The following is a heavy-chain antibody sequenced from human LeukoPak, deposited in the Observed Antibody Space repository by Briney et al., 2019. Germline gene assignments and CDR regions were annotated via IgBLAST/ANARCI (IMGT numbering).Heavy chain of an antibody. CDR2: INDAGDFT. Sequence: GGSLRLSCAASGFTFRNYAMSWVRQAPGKGLEWLSAINDAGDFTWYADSVKGRFTISRDNSRNTLSLQMNSLRAEDTTVYYCARGGSGGRPYYFDYWGQGILVSVAS. V-gene: IGHV3-23*01. D-gene: IGHD6-6*01. CDR3: ARGGSGGRPYYFDY. J-gene: IGHJ4*02. CDR1: GFTFRNYA.